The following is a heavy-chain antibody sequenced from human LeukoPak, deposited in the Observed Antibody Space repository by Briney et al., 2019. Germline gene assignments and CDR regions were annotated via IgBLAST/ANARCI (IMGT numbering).Heavy chain of an antibody. V-gene: IGHV4-39*01. D-gene: IGHD3-16*01. CDR1: GGSISSVIYS. Sequence: PSEPLSLTCSLSGGSISSVIYSWGWIRQPPGKGLDILWRMYYSGTTYYNSSLQVRLTMSEHPAMNQSSLKLTSMTAPDRVVIYCARHLLAGGSIDKCDQGTLVTVSS. J-gene: IGHJ4*02. CDR3: ARHLLAGGSIDK. CDR2: MYYSGTT.